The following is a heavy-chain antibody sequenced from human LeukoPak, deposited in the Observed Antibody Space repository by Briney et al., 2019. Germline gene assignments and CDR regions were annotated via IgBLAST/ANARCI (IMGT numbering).Heavy chain of an antibody. CDR2: INPTGGST. CDR3: ARDNSVGDNAWWFDP. V-gene: IGHV1-46*01. D-gene: IGHD1-26*01. CDR1: GYTFTSYY. Sequence: ASVKVSCKASGYTFTSYYMHWVRQAPGQGLEWMGLINPTGGSTGYAQKFQGRVTMTRDMSTSTDYMELSSLRSEDTAIYYCARDNSVGDNAWWFDPWGQGTLVAVSS. J-gene: IGHJ5*02.